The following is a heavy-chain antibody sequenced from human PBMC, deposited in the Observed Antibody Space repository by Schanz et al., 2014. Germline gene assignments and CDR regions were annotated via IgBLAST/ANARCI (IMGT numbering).Heavy chain of an antibody. V-gene: IGHV4-4*07. J-gene: IGHJ4*02. CDR2: IYTSGST. D-gene: IGHD1-26*01. CDR1: GGSISTYY. CDR3: ARYTGAYFDY. Sequence: QVQLQESGPGLVKPSETLSLTCTVSGGSISTYYWSWIRQPAGRGLEWIGRIYTSGSTNYNPSLKSRVTISVDTAKNQFSLRLSSVTAADTAVYYCARYTGAYFDYWGQGTLVTVSS.